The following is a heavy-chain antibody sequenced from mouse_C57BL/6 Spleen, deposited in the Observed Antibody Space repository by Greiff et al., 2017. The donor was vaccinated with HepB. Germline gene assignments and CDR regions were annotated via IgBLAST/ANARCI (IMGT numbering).Heavy chain of an antibody. CDR3: ARGATTVKDY. J-gene: IGHJ2*01. Sequence: VQLKQSGAELVKPGASVKLSCTASGFNIKDYYMHWVKQRTEQGLEWIGRIDPEDGETKYDPKFQGKATITADTSSNTAYLQLSSLTSEDTAVYYCARGATTVKDYWGQGTTLTVSS. CDR2: IDPEDGET. V-gene: IGHV14-2*01. D-gene: IGHD2-13*01. CDR1: GFNIKDYY.